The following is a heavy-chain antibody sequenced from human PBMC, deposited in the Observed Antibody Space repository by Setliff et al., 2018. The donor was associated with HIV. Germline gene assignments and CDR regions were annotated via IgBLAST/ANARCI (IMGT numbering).Heavy chain of an antibody. J-gene: IGHJ4*02. D-gene: IGHD3-3*01. CDR3: ARAPSGVVIGPDY. Sequence: ASVKVSCKASGYTFSDYAISWVRQAPGQGLEWMGWISTYNGNTRYAQKVQGRVTMTTDTSTSTAYMELRSLRSDDTAVYYCARAPSGVVIGPDYWGQGTLVTVSS. CDR2: ISTYNGNT. CDR1: GYTFSDYA. V-gene: IGHV1-18*01.